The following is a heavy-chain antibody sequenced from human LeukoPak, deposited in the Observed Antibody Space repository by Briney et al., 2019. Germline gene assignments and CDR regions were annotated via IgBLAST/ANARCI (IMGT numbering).Heavy chain of an antibody. CDR1: GFTFSSYA. D-gene: IGHD3-3*01. V-gene: IGHV3-23*01. J-gene: IGHJ6*02. CDR3: AANYDFWSGYPYYYYGMDV. Sequence: GGSLRLSCAASGFTFSSYAMHWVRQAPGKGLEWVSAISGSGGSTYYADSVKGRFTISRDNSKNTLYLQMNSLRAEDTAVYYCAANYDFWSGYPYYYYGMDVWGQGTTVTVSS. CDR2: ISGSGGST.